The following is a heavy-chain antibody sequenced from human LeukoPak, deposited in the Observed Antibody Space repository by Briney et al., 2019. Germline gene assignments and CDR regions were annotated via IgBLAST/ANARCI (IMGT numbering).Heavy chain of an antibody. J-gene: IGHJ4*02. D-gene: IGHD3-22*01. CDR1: GGSISSGDYS. CDR3: ARRGYYDSSGYLDY. Sequence: SQTLSLTCNVSGGSISSGDYSWSWIRQPPGKGLEWLGFIYYSGSTYYNPSLKSRVTISVDTSKNQFSLKLSSVTAADTAVYYCARRGYYDSSGYLDYWGQGTLVTVSS. V-gene: IGHV4-30-4*01. CDR2: IYYSGST.